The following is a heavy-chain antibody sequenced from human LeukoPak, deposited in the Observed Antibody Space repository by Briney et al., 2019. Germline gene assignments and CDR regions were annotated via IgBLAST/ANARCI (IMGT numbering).Heavy chain of an antibody. V-gene: IGHV4-59*01. CDR1: GASISSSS. CDR2: IYYSGST. Sequence: SETLSLTCTISGASISSSSWSWIRHPPGKGLGWIGYIYYSGSTNYNPSPKSRVTISVYTSKNKFPLKLSSVTDADTAVYYCARDTLESYGSGSYRWFDPWGQGTLVTVSS. J-gene: IGHJ5*02. D-gene: IGHD3-10*01. CDR3: ARDTLESYGSGSYRWFDP.